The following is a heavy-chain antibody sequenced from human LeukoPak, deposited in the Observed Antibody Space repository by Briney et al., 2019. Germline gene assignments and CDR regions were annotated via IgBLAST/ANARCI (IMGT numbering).Heavy chain of an antibody. Sequence: PSETLSLTCAVSGGSFSGYYWTWIRQSPGKGLEWIGGINHSGSTNYNPSLTRRVTMSVDTSKNQFSLNLSAATAADTAVYYCARARRGYVRLDYWGQGTLVTVSS. D-gene: IGHD5-12*01. V-gene: IGHV4-34*01. CDR3: ARARRGYVRLDY. J-gene: IGHJ4*02. CDR2: INHSGST. CDR1: GGSFSGYY.